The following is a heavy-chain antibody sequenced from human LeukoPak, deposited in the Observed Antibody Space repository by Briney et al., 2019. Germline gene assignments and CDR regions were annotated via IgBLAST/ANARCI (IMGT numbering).Heavy chain of an antibody. Sequence: GGSLRLSCAASGFTFSSYAMSWVRQAPGKGLEWVSAISGSGGSTYYADSVKGRFAISRDNSKNTLYLQMNSLRAEDTAVYYCAKGHISGYRSSTSCYGVVDYFDYWGQGTLVTVSS. CDR1: GFTFSSYA. J-gene: IGHJ4*02. V-gene: IGHV3-23*01. CDR2: ISGSGGST. CDR3: AKGHISGYRSSTSCYGVVDYFDY. D-gene: IGHD2-2*01.